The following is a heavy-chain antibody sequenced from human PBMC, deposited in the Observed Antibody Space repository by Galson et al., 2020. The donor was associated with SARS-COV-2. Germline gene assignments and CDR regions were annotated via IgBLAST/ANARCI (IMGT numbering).Heavy chain of an antibody. CDR3: ARSIWPEDF. J-gene: IGHJ3*01. D-gene: IGHD3-10*01. Sequence: RGVLKISCVASGFTFSSYWMSWVRQAPGQGLESVANIDQDGRTKYFVDSVKGRFAISRDNAKNSLYLQMNSLRVEDTAVYYCARSIWPEDFWGQGTTVIVSS. V-gene: IGHV3-7*01. CDR2: IDQDGRTK. CDR1: GFTFSSYW.